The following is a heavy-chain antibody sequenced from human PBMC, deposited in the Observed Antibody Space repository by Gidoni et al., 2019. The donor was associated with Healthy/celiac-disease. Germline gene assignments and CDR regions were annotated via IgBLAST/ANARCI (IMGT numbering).Heavy chain of an antibody. Sequence: QVQLVESGGGVVQPGRSLRLSCAASGFTFSSYAMHWVRQAPGKGLEWVAVISYDGSNKYYADSVKGRFTISRDNSKNTLYLQMNSLRAEDTAVYYCARDTPYGDYQNYYYYYGMDVWGQGTTVTVSS. J-gene: IGHJ6*02. V-gene: IGHV3-30*04. CDR3: ARDTPYGDYQNYYYYYGMDV. CDR2: ISYDGSNK. D-gene: IGHD4-17*01. CDR1: GFTFSSYA.